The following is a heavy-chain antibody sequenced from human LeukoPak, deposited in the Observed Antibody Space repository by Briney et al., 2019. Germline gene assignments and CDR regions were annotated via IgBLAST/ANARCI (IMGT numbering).Heavy chain of an antibody. J-gene: IGHJ6*03. CDR3: ARTYYYGSGSYPPQYYYYYMDV. D-gene: IGHD3-10*01. CDR2: IYTSGST. CDR1: GGSISSGSYY. V-gene: IGHV4-61*02. Sequence: PSQTLSLTCTVSGGSISSGSYYWSWIRQPAGKGLEWIGRIYTSGSTNYNPSLKSRVTISVDTSKNQFSLKLSSVTAADTAVYYCARTYYYGSGSYPPQYYYYYMDVWGKGTTVTVSS.